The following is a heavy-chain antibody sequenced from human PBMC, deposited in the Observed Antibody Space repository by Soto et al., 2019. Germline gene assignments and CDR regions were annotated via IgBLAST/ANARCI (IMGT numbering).Heavy chain of an antibody. J-gene: IGHJ3*02. CDR2: ISYDGSNK. CDR1: GFTFSSYG. Sequence: GSLRLSCAASGFTFSSYGMHWVRQAPGKGLEWVAVISYDGSNKYYADSVKGRFTISRDNSKNTLYLQMNSLRAEDTAVYYCAKVGIYSSSPRYDAFDIWGQGTMVTVSS. CDR3: AKVGIYSSSPRYDAFDI. D-gene: IGHD6-6*01. V-gene: IGHV3-30*18.